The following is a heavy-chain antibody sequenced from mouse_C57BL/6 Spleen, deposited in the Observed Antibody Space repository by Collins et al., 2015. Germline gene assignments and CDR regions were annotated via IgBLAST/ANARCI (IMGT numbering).Heavy chain of an antibody. V-gene: IGHV1-26*01. CDR1: GYTFTDYY. CDR3: ARCLYYGNYVDYFDY. Sequence: EVQLQQSGPELVKPGASVKISCKASGYTFTDYYMNWVKQSHGKSLEWIGDINPNNGGTSYNQKFKGKATLTVDKSSSTAYMELRSLTSEDSAVYYCARCLYYGNYVDYFDYWGQGTTLTVSS. D-gene: IGHD2-1*01. CDR2: INPNNGGT. J-gene: IGHJ2*01.